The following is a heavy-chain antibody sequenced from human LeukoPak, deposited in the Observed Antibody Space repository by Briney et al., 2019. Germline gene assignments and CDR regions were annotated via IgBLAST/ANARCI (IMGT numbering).Heavy chain of an antibody. V-gene: IGHV4-39*01. CDR1: GGSITSTTYF. CDR2: ICYSGTT. Sequence: SETLSLTCTVSGGSITSTTYFWGWIRQPPGKGLECIGIICYSGTTYYNPSLKNRVTISVDTSKNQLSLKLTSVTAADTAIYYCARPDTDWGQGTLVTVSS. CDR3: ARPDTD. D-gene: IGHD3-22*01. J-gene: IGHJ4*02.